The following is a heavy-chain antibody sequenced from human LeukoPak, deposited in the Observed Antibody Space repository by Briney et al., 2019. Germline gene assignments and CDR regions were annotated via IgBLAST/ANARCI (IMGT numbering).Heavy chain of an antibody. CDR3: ARDIYYDFWSGYYRDHYYYGMDV. V-gene: IGHV3-21*01. J-gene: IGHJ6*02. CDR2: ISSSSSYI. Sequence: GGSLRLSCASSGFTFSSYSMNWVREAPGKGLEWVSSISSSSSYIYYADSVKGRFTISRDNAKNSLYLQMNSLRAEDTAVYYCARDIYYDFWSGYYRDHYYYGMDVWGQGTTVTVSS. CDR1: GFTFSSYS. D-gene: IGHD3-3*01.